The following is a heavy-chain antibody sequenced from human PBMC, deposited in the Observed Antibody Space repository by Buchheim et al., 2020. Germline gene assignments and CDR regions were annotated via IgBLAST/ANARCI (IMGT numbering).Heavy chain of an antibody. D-gene: IGHD2-15*01. J-gene: IGHJ4*02. CDR1: GYTFTGYY. CDR2: INPKSGGT. Sequence: QVQLVQSGAEVKKPGASVKVSCKASGYTFTGYYMHWVRQAPGQGLEWMGWINPKSGGTNYAQKFQGWVTMTRDTSISTAYMEVGRLRSDDTAVYYCTRGAYCSGGTCYPYYFDYWGQGTL. V-gene: IGHV1-2*04. CDR3: TRGAYCSGGTCYPYYFDY.